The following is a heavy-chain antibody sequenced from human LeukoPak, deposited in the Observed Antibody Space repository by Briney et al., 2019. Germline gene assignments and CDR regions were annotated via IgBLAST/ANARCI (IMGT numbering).Heavy chain of an antibody. D-gene: IGHD6-13*01. Sequence: GASVKVSCKASGGTFSSYAISWVRQAPGQGLEWMGGIIPIFGTANYAQKFQGRVAITADKSTSTAYTELSSLTADDTAVYYCARGGRSSQSYYYDYMDVWGKGTTVTVSS. CDR3: ARGGRSSQSYYYDYMDV. CDR2: IIPIFGTA. V-gene: IGHV1-69*06. CDR1: GGTFSSYA. J-gene: IGHJ6*03.